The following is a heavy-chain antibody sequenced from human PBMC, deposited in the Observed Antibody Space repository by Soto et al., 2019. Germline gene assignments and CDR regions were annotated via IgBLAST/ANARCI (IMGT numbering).Heavy chain of an antibody. J-gene: IGHJ4*02. CDR2: INAGNGNT. D-gene: IGHD3-22*01. CDR1: GYTFTSYS. V-gene: IGHV1-3*01. Sequence: GASVKVSCKASGYTFTSYSMHWVRQAPGQRLEWMGWINAGNGNTKYSQKFQGRVTVTRDTSASTAYMELSSLRFEDTAVYYCATYYYDSSGYYLPWYWGQGTLVTVSS. CDR3: ATYYYDSSGYYLPWY.